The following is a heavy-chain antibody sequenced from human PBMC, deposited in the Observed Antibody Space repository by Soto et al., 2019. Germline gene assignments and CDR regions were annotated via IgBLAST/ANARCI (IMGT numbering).Heavy chain of an antibody. J-gene: IGHJ4*02. CDR2: ISGSGGST. V-gene: IGHV3-23*01. D-gene: IGHD2-2*01. CDR3: AKDVWRPPHRYCSSTSCLNYYFDY. CDR1: GFTFSSYA. Sequence: PEGSLRLSCAASGFTFSSYAMSWVRQAPGKGLEWVSAISGSGGSTYYADSVKGRFTISRDNSKNTLYLQMNSLRAEDTAVYYCAKDVWRPPHRYCSSTSCLNYYFDYWGQGTLVTVSS.